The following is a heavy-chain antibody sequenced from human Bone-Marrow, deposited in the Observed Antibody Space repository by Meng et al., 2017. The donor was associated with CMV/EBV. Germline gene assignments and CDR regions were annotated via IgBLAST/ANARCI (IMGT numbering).Heavy chain of an antibody. J-gene: IGHJ4*02. Sequence: GESLKISCTASGFTFGDYAVTWVRQAPGKGLEWVSAISGSGGSTYYADSVKGRFTISRDNAKNTLYLQMNTLRVEDTAVYYCVRDGHSWNFDYWGQGSLVTVSS. CDR3: VRDGHSWNFDY. CDR1: GFTFGDYA. D-gene: IGHD6-13*01. CDR2: ISGSGGST. V-gene: IGHV3-23*01.